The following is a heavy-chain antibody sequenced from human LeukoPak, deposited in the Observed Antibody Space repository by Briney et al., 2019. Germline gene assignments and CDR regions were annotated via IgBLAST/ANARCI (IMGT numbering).Heavy chain of an antibody. CDR2: ISGSGGST. D-gene: IGHD3-22*01. J-gene: IGHJ5*02. CDR3: AKDDSGYYPIT. CDR1: GFTFSNYW. V-gene: IGHV3-23*01. Sequence: GGSLRPSCAASGFTFSNYWIHWVRQAPGKGLEWVSAISGSGGSTYYADSVKGRFTISRDNSKNTLYLQMNSLRAEDTAVYYCAKDDSGYYPITWGQGTLVTVSS.